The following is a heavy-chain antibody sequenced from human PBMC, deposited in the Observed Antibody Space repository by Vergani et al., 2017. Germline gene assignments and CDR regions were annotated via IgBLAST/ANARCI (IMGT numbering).Heavy chain of an antibody. CDR1: GYTFTSYY. Sequence: QVQLVQSGAEVKKPGASVKVSCKASGYTFTSYYMHWVRQAPGQGLEWMGIINPSGGSTSYAQKFQGRVTMTRDTSTSTVYMELGSLSSEDTAVYYCASGPLVRSWFDPWGQGTLVTVSS. CDR2: INPSGGST. CDR3: ASGPLVRSWFDP. V-gene: IGHV1-46*03. D-gene: IGHD6-13*01. J-gene: IGHJ5*02.